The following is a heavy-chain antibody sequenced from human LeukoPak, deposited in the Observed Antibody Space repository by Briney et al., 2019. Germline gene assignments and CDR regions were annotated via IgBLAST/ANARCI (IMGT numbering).Heavy chain of an antibody. CDR2: IGAYNGNT. D-gene: IGHD1-1*01. V-gene: IGHV1-18*01. CDR3: ARAYWVGWNVPTLIDY. J-gene: IGHJ4*02. CDR1: GYTFTSYG. Sequence: ASVKVSCKASGYTFTSYGISWVRQAPGQGLEWMGWIGAYNGNTNYAQKLQGRVTMTTDTSTSTAYMELRSLRSDDTAVYYCARAYWVGWNVPTLIDYWGQGTLVTVSS.